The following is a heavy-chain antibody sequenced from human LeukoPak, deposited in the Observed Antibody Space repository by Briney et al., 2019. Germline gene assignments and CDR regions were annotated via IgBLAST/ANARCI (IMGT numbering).Heavy chain of an antibody. V-gene: IGHV3-9*01. D-gene: IGHD3-10*01. J-gene: IGHJ4*02. CDR3: AKDITMVRGVPY. CDR2: ISWNSGSI. CDR1: GFTFDDYA. Sequence: GRSLRLSCAASGFTFDDYAMHWVRHAPGKGLEWVSGISWNSGSIGYADSVKGRFTISRDNAKNSLYLQMNSLRAEDTALYYCAKDITMVRGVPYWGQGTLVTVSS.